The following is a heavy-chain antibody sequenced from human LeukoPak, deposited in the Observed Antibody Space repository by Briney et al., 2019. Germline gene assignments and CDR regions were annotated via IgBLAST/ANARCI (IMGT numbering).Heavy chain of an antibody. V-gene: IGHV1-46*01. D-gene: IGHD3-10*01. CDR1: GYTFTSYY. CDR2: INPSGGST. Sequence: ASVKVSCKASGYTFTSYYMHWVRQAPGQGLEWMGIINPSGGSTSYAQKFQGRVTMTRDTSTGTVYMELSSLRSEDTAVYYCAREEAPRYYYYGSGSYYNDYYYYYYYMDVWGKGTTVTVSS. CDR3: AREEAPRYYYYGSGSYYNDYYYYYYYMDV. J-gene: IGHJ6*03.